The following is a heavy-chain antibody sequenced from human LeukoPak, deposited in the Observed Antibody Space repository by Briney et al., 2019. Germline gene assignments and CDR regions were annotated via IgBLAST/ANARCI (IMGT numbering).Heavy chain of an antibody. Sequence: PGGSLRLSCAASGFTFSSYVMTWVRQAPGKGLEWVSGISGSGGNTYYADSVKGRFTISRDNSKNTLCLQMNSLRAEDTAVYYCAKRVTTSPLVEPSFDYWGQGTLVTVSS. D-gene: IGHD4-17*01. J-gene: IGHJ4*02. CDR3: AKRVTTSPLVEPSFDY. V-gene: IGHV3-23*01. CDR1: GFTFSSYV. CDR2: ISGSGGNT.